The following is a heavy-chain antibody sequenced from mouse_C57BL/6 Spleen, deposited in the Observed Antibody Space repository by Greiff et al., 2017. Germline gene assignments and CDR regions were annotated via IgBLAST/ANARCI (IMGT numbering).Heavy chain of an antibody. J-gene: IGHJ4*01. CDR1: GYTFTSYY. V-gene: IGHV1-43*01. CDR2: INPRNSGT. D-gene: IGHD6-1*01. CDR3: ARGSYYAMDY. Sequence: EVKLMESGPELVKPGASVKISCKASGYTFTSYYMHWVKQSPEKSLEWIGEINPRNSGTSYNQKFKGKATLTVDKSSSTVYMQLTSLTSEDSAVYYCARGSYYAMDYWGQGTSVTVSS.